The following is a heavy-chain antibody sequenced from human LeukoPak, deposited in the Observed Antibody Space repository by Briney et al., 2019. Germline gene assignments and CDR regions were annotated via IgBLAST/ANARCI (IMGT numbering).Heavy chain of an antibody. Sequence: ASVKVSCKVSGYTLTELSMHWVRQAPGKGLEWMGGFDPEDGETIYAQKFQGRVTMTEDTSTDTAYMEPSSLRSEDTAVYYCATPREYCSGGSCQPAKGCFDYWGQGTLVTVSS. J-gene: IGHJ4*02. D-gene: IGHD2-15*01. CDR1: GYTLTELS. CDR3: ATPREYCSGGSCQPAKGCFDY. V-gene: IGHV1-24*01. CDR2: FDPEDGET.